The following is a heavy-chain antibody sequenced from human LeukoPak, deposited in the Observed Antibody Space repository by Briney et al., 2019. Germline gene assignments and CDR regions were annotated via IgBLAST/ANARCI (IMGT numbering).Heavy chain of an antibody. J-gene: IGHJ4*02. CDR3: AKVRGTIAVAGTVGYYFDY. CDR2: IRYDGSNK. Sequence: GGSLRLSCAASGFTFSSYAMHWVRQAPGKGLEWVAFIRYDGSNKYYADSVKGRFTISRDNSKNTLYLQMNSLRAEDTAVYYCAKVRGTIAVAGTVGYYFDYWGQGTLVTVSS. CDR1: GFTFSSYA. D-gene: IGHD6-19*01. V-gene: IGHV3-30*02.